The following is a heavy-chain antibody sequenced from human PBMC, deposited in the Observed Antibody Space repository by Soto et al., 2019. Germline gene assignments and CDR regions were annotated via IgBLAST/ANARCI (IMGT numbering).Heavy chain of an antibody. CDR2: IGIGGSTK. CDR3: ARDRGRNYFDY. Sequence: GGSLRLSCAASAFTFSNYGMDWVRQAPGKGLEWVSYIGIGGSTKYYADSVRGRFTVSRDDAKNSLYLQMNSLRDEDTAIYYCARDRGRNYFDYWGQGTLVTVSS. CDR1: AFTFSNYG. V-gene: IGHV3-48*02. J-gene: IGHJ4*02. D-gene: IGHD2-15*01.